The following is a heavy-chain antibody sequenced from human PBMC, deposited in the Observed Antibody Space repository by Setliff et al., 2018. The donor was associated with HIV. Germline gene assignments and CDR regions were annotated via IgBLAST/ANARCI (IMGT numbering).Heavy chain of an antibody. V-gene: IGHV4-30-4*08. CDR2: TYYSGST. Sequence: SETLSLTCTVSGGSISGDYYWSWIRQPPGKGLEWIVYTYYSGSTYYNPSLKSRLTMSVDTSKNPFSLKLSSVTAADTAVYYCARGSYYGSGSFPLDYWGQGTLVTVSS. CDR3: ARGSYYGSGSFPLDY. J-gene: IGHJ4*02. CDR1: GGSISGDYY. D-gene: IGHD3-10*01.